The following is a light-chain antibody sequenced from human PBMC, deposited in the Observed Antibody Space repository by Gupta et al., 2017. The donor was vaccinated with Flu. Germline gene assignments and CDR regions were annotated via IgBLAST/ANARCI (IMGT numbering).Light chain of an antibody. CDR2: RND. J-gene: IGLJ2*01. CDR3: SSWDGTLFGVI. Sequence: QSVLTQPPSASGTPGQRATISCSGSNSNIGNQYVSWYQHLPGTTPRLLIHRNDQRPSGVPDRFSGSKSGTSASLTISGLRSEDEADYYCSSWDGTLFGVIFGGGTKLTV. V-gene: IGLV1-47*01. CDR1: NSNIGNQY.